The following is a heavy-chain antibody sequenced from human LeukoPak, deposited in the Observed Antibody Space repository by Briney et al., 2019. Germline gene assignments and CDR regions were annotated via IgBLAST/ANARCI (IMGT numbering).Heavy chain of an antibody. V-gene: IGHV1-2*02. CDR3: ARDSGLGPTWHPFDR. CDR1: GYSFTEYY. CDR2: INPKSGGT. Sequence: AGVPVSLKGSGYSFTEYYLHSLRQAPGQGLEGMGGINPKSGGTNYAQQFRGRVTMTRDTSNSTAYMELSGLRSDGTAVDYWARDSGLGPTWHPFDRWGQGGPVTVSS. J-gene: IGHJ4*02. D-gene: IGHD1-26*01.